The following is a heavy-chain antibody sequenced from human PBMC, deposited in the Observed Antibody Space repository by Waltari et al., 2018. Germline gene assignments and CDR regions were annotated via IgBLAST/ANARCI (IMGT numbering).Heavy chain of an antibody. J-gene: IGHJ4*02. CDR2: VTPNNGST. CDR3: ARFLGSGGGLGDFDY. D-gene: IGHD1-26*01. V-gene: IGHV1-8*01. Sequence: GKGLEWMGWVTPNNGSTGYAQRLQGRVTMTRDTSISTADMELSSLRSDDTAVYYCARFLGSGGGLGDFDYWCQGTLVTVSS.